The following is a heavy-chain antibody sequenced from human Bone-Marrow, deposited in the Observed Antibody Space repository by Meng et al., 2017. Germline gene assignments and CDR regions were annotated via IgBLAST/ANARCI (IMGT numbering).Heavy chain of an antibody. CDR3: ARRGVYSSGWYWFDP. CDR2: IYPGDSDT. CDR1: GYSFTNYW. J-gene: IGHJ5*02. D-gene: IGHD6-19*01. Sequence: GESLKISCKGSGYSFTNYWIGWVRQMPGKGLEWMGIIYPGDSDTRYSPSFQGQVTISADKSISIACLQWSSLKASDTAMYYCARRGVYSSGWYWFDPWGQGTLVTVSS. V-gene: IGHV5-51*01.